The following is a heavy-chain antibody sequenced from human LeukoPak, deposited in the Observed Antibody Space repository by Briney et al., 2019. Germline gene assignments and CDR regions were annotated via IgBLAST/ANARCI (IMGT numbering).Heavy chain of an antibody. CDR1: GFTFSDYG. J-gene: IGHJ4*02. D-gene: IGHD3-22*01. Sequence: GGSLRLSCTASGFTFSDYGMHWVRQAPGKRLEWVAVIWYDGTNQYYADSAEGRFTISRDNSKNTLYLQMNSLRAEDTAVYYCAKDLYDDDSSGYAFDYWGQGTLVTVSS. CDR3: AKDLYDDDSSGYAFDY. CDR2: IWYDGTNQ. V-gene: IGHV3-33*06.